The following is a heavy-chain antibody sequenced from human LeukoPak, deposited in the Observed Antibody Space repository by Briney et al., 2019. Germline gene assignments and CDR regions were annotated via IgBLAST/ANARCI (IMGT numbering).Heavy chain of an antibody. CDR1: GFTFRSYG. Sequence: GGSLRLSCAASGFTFRSYGLHWVRQAPGKGLEWVGRTRHKTSNYSTEYAASVKGRFTISRDDSKNSVSLQMSSLKTEDTAVYFCARGSYSSGWFVDYWGQGTQVAVSS. V-gene: IGHV3-72*01. J-gene: IGHJ4*02. CDR2: TRHKTSNYST. CDR3: ARGSYSSGWFVDY. D-gene: IGHD6-19*01.